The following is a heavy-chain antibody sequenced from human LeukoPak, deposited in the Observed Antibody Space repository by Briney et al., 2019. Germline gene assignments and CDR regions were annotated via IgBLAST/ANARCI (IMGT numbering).Heavy chain of an antibody. J-gene: IGHJ1*01. CDR2: ISWNSGSI. CDR1: GFTFDDYA. CDR3: AKALIPPRYSSSPEGFQH. D-gene: IGHD6-13*01. Sequence: GGSLRLSCAASGFTFDDYAMHWVRQAPGKGLEGVSGISWNSGSIGYADSVRGRFTIYSDNAKNSLYLQMNSLRAEHTALYYCAKALIPPRYSSSPEGFQHWGQGTLVTVSS. V-gene: IGHV3-9*01.